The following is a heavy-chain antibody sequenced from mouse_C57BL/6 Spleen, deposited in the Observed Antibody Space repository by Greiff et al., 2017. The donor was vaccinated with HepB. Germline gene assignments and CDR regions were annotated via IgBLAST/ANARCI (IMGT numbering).Heavy chain of an antibody. CDR3: ARLHYYGSSYDAMDY. V-gene: IGHV5-16*01. CDR1: GFTFSDYY. Sequence: EVMLVESEGGLVQPGSSMKLSCTASGFTFSDYYMAWVRQVPEKGLEWVANINYDGSSTYYLDSLKSRFIISRDNAKNILYLQMSSLKSEDTATYYCARLHYYGSSYDAMDYWGQGTSVTVSS. D-gene: IGHD1-1*01. J-gene: IGHJ4*01. CDR2: INYDGSST.